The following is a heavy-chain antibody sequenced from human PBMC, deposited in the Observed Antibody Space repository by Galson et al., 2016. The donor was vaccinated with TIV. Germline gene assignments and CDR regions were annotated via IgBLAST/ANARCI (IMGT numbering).Heavy chain of an antibody. CDR3: GRAQYSNGWLLFDS. CDR1: GFTFSKNW. D-gene: IGHD6-19*01. CDR2: INEAGSGK. V-gene: IGHV3-7*01. J-gene: IGHJ4*02. Sequence: SLRLSCAVSGFTFSKNWMSWVRQAPGKGLEWVANINEAGSGKFYVDSVKGRFTIPRDNAKNSLFLQINSLRPEDTAVYYCGRAQYSNGWLLFDSWGPGTLVTFSS.